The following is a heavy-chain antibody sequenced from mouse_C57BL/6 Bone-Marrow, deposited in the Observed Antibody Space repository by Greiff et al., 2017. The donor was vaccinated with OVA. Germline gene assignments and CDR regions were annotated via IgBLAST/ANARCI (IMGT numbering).Heavy chain of an antibody. CDR3: ARYIFYAMDY. CDR1: GFTFTDYY. V-gene: IGHV7-3*01. J-gene: IGHJ4*01. Sequence: DVQLVESGGGLVQPGGSLSLSCAASGFTFTDYYMSWVRQPPGKALEWLGFIRNKANGYTTEYSASVKGRFTISRDNSQSILYLQMNALRAEDSATYYCARYIFYAMDYWGQGTSVTVSS. CDR2: IRNKANGYTT.